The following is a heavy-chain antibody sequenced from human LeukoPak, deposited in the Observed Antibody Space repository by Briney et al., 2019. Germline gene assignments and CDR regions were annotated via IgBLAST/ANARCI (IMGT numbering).Heavy chain of an antibody. V-gene: IGHV3-30-3*01. CDR1: GFTFSSYA. CDR3: ARGSGDYYYYGMDV. CDR2: ISYDGSNK. J-gene: IGHJ6*02. Sequence: GGSLRLSCAASGFTFSSYAMHWVRQAPGKGLEWVAVISYDGSNKYYADSVKGRFTISRDISKNTLYLQMNSLRAEDTAVYYCARGSGDYYYYGMDVWGQGTTVTVSS. D-gene: IGHD2-8*02.